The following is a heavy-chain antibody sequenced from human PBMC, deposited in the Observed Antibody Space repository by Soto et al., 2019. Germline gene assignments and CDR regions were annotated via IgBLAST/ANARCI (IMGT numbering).Heavy chain of an antibody. Sequence: ASVKVSCKASGYTFTSYDINWVRQATGQGLEWMGWMNPNSGNTGYAQKFQGRVTMTRNTSISTAYMELSSLRSEDTAVYYCARGGYCSGVSCYLYYYYGMDVWGQGTTVTVSS. D-gene: IGHD2-15*01. CDR3: ARGGYCSGVSCYLYYYYGMDV. CDR2: MNPNSGNT. V-gene: IGHV1-8*01. CDR1: GYTFTSYD. J-gene: IGHJ6*02.